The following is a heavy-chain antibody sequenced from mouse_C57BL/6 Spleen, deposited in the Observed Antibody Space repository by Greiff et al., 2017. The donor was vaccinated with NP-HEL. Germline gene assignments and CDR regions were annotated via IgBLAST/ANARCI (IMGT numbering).Heavy chain of an antibody. J-gene: IGHJ4*01. CDR2: ISYDGSN. CDR1: GYSITSGYY. CDR3: ARDGYYVGYAMDY. Sequence: EVKLQESGPGLVKPSQSLSLTCSVTGYSITSGYYWNWIRQFPGNKLEWMGYISYDGSNNYNPSLKNRISITRDTSKNQFFLKLNSVTTEDTATYYCARDGYYVGYAMDYWGQGTSVTVSS. D-gene: IGHD2-3*01. V-gene: IGHV3-6*01.